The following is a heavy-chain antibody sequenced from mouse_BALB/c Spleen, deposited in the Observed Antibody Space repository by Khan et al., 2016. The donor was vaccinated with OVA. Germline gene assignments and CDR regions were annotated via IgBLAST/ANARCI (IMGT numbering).Heavy chain of an antibody. CDR1: GYTFTTAG. D-gene: IGHD2-14*01. CDR3: ARGAAAYYRNDEGAMEY. J-gene: IGHJ4*01. CDR2: INTHSGVP. Sequence: QIQLVQSGPELKKPGETVRISCKASGYTFTTAGIQWVQKMPGKGLKWIGWINTHSGVPKYAEDFKGRFAFSLEISVNIAFLQITNLKNEDTDTYFCARGAAAYYRNDEGAMEYWGQGTSVTVSS. V-gene: IGHV9-4*02.